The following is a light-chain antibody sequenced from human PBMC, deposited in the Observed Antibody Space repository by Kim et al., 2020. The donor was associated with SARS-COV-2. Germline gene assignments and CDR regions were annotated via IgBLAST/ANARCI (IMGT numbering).Light chain of an antibody. CDR2: RHT. J-gene: IGLJ3*02. CDR1: KLGDKY. Sequence: VSPGHTASITCSGSKLGDKYAYWYQKKPGQSPVLAIYRHTTRPSGISQRFSGSGSGNTATLTVSRAQTMAESDYYCQACNSSTAVFGGGTQLTVL. CDR3: QACNSSTAV. V-gene: IGLV3-1*01.